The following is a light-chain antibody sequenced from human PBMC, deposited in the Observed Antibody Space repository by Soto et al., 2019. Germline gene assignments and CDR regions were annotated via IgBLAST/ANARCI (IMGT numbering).Light chain of an antibody. J-gene: IGLJ1*01. V-gene: IGLV2-18*02. CDR3: VSYTSSTTYV. CDR2: EVN. Sequence: QSVLTQPPSVSGFPGQSVTISCTGTSSDVGSYNRLSWYQQPPGTAPKLIMYEVNTRPSGVPDRFSGSKSGSTASLIISRLQTEDEADYYCVSYTSSTTYVFGTGTKVTVL. CDR1: SSDVGSYNR.